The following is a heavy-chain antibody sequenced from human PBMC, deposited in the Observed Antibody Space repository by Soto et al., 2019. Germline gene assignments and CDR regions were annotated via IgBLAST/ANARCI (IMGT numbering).Heavy chain of an antibody. CDR3: ARTSYDSSGYYYY. CDR1: GGSISSSNW. Sequence: SETLSLTCAVSGGSISSSNWWSWVRQPPGKGLEWIGEIYHSGSTNYNPSLKSRVTISVDKSKNQFSLKLSSVTAADTAVYYCARTSYDSSGYYYYWGQGTLVTVSS. CDR2: IYHSGST. J-gene: IGHJ4*02. V-gene: IGHV4-4*02. D-gene: IGHD3-22*01.